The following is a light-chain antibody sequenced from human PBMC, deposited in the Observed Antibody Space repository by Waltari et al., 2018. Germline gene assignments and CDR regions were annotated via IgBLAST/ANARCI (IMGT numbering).Light chain of an antibody. Sequence: DIQVTQSPSSLSASVGDRVTITCRTSQGIGIDLGWYQQKPGIAPTRLIYQVASLQSGVPSRFSGSVSVTEFTLTISSLQPEDFTTYYCLQHNSYPLTFGGGTNVEIK. CDR3: LQHNSYPLT. V-gene: IGKV1-17*01. CDR1: QGIGID. CDR2: QVA. J-gene: IGKJ4*01.